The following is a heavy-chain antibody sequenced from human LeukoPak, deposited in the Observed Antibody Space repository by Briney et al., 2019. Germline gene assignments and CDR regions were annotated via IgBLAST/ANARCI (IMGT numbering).Heavy chain of an antibody. CDR2: ISSSSSTI. D-gene: IGHD3-10*01. J-gene: IGHJ6*03. V-gene: IGHV3-48*01. CDR1: GFTFSSYS. CDR3: ARVSLWFGEYYMDV. Sequence: GGSLRLSCAASGFTFSSYSMKWVRQAPGKGLEWVSYISSSSSTIYYADSVKGRFTISRDNAKNSLYLQMNSLRAEDTAVYYCARVSLWFGEYYMDVWGKGTTVTVSS.